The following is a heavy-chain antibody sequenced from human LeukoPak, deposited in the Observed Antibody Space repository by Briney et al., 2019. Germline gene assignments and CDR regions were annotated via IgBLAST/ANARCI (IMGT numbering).Heavy chain of an antibody. CDR2: IYYSGST. D-gene: IGHD3-10*01. CDR3: ARPPSTPPYYYGSGSYYNRDWYFDL. J-gene: IGHJ2*01. Sequence: SETLSLTCTVSGGSICSSSYYWGWIRQPPGKGLEWIGSIYYSGSTYYNPSLKSRVTISVDTSKSQFSLKLSSVTAADTAVYYCARPPSTPPYYYGSGSYYNRDWYFDLWGRGTLVTVSS. CDR1: GGSICSSSYY. V-gene: IGHV4-39*01.